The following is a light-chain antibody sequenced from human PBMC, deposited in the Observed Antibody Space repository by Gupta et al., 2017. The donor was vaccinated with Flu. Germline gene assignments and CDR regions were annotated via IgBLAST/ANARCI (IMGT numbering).Light chain of an antibody. V-gene: IGKV3-11*01. CDR1: QSVGSY. CDR2: DAS. Sequence: TQSPATLSLSPGDRATLSCRASQSVGSYLAWYQQKPGQAPRLLIYDASNRAVGTPVRFSGSGTGTDFTLTISRVEPEDFAVYYCQRRSNWPPYTFGQGTKLEIK. CDR3: QRRSNWPPYT. J-gene: IGKJ2*01.